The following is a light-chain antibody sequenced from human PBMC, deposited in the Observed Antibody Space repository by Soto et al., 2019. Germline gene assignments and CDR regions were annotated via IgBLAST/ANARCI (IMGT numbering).Light chain of an antibody. CDR3: QQYNNWPPLT. Sequence: EIVMTQSPATLSVSPGERATLSCKASQSVSNKLAWYQQKPGQAPRLLIYGASTRATGTPARFSGSGSGTEFTLTISSLQSEDVAVDYCQQYNNWPPLTFGGGTKVEIK. CDR2: GAS. V-gene: IGKV3-15*01. J-gene: IGKJ4*01. CDR1: QSVSNK.